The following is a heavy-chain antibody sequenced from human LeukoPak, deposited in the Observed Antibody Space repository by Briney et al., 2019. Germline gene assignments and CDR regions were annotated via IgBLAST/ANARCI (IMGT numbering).Heavy chain of an antibody. D-gene: IGHD5-18*01. J-gene: IGHJ4*02. CDR3: ASSNDKDTAMAIDY. Sequence: PSQTLSLTCTVSGGSISSGDYYWSWIRQPPGKGLEWIGYIYYSGSTYYNPSLKSRVTISVDTSKNQFSLKLSSVTAADTAVYYCASSNDKDTAMAIDYWGQGALVTVSS. V-gene: IGHV4-30-4*01. CDR1: GGSISSGDYY. CDR2: IYYSGST.